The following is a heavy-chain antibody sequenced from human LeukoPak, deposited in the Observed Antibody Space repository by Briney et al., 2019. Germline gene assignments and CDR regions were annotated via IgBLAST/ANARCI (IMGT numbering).Heavy chain of an antibody. CDR2: IYYRGST. Sequence: SKTLSLTCTVSGGSISRHYWRWIRQPPGKGLVCLGYIYYRGSTNFNPSLKSRVTISVNTSKNQFSLKLSSVTAADTAVYYCAGGECSGGSCYHLLLGEDGMDVWGQGTTVTVSS. D-gene: IGHD2-15*01. CDR3: AGGECSGGSCYHLLLGEDGMDV. V-gene: IGHV4-59*11. J-gene: IGHJ6*02. CDR1: GGSISRHY.